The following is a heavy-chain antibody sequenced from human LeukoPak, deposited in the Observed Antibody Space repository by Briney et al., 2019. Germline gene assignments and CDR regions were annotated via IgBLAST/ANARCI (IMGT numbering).Heavy chain of an antibody. CDR1: GFTFSSYA. D-gene: IGHD4/OR15-4a*01. V-gene: IGHV3-30*04. CDR3: ARDRPYTNYGTNGMDV. Sequence: GGSLRLSCAASGFTFSSYAMHWVRQAPGKGLEWVAVISYDGSNKYYADSVKGRFTISRDNGKNSLYLQMNSLRAEDTALYHCARDRPYTNYGTNGMDVWGQGTTVTVSS. J-gene: IGHJ6*02. CDR2: ISYDGSNK.